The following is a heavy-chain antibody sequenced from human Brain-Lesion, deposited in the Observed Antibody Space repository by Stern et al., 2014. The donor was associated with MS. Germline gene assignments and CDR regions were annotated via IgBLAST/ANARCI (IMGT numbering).Heavy chain of an antibody. CDR3: ARTGDDFGDYSLSY. CDR1: GGSINTNNYY. D-gene: IGHD4-17*01. J-gene: IGHJ4*02. V-gene: IGHV4-39*01. CDR2: IYSSGST. Sequence: VQLVESGPGLVKPSETLSLTCTVSGGSINTNNYYWGWIRQPPGKGLEWIGKIYSSGSTFYSPSLKSRVTMSLDTSKNHFSLKLSSVTAADTAVYYCARTGDDFGDYSLSYWGQGTLVTVSS.